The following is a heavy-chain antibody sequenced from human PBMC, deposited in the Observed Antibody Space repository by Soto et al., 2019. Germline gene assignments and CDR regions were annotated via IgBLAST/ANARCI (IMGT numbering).Heavy chain of an antibody. V-gene: IGHV1-69*12. D-gene: IGHD1-1*01. Sequence: QVQLVQSGAEVKNPGSSVKVSCKASGGTFSTSAISWVRQAPGQGLEWVGGIMPVFPTPDYAQNFKGRLTITEDESTTTAYLELTSLRADDTAVYYCARDKDRLQLGGNYYYILDVWGQGTAITVSS. CDR2: IMPVFPTP. CDR1: GGTFSTSA. J-gene: IGHJ6*02. CDR3: ARDKDRLQLGGNYYYILDV.